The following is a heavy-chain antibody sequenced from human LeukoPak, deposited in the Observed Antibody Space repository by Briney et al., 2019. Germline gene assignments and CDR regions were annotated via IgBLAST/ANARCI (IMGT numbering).Heavy chain of an antibody. CDR3: ARDGQGWFDP. V-gene: IGHV1-2*02. CDR2: ISPNSGGT. Sequence: ASVKVSCKASGYTSTSYGISWVRQAPGQGLEWMGWISPNSGGTNFAQKFQGRVTMTRDTSISTAYMELSRLRSDDTAVYYCARDGQGWFDPWGQGTLVTVSS. CDR1: GYTSTSYG. J-gene: IGHJ5*02.